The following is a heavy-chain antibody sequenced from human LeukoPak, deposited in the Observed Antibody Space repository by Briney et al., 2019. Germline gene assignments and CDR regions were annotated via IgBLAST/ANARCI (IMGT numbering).Heavy chain of an antibody. Sequence: GGSLRLSCAASGFTFSSYAINWVRQTPGKGLEWVAVISYDGSSIYYADSVKGRCTISRDNSKNTLYLQMNSLRPEDTAVFYCTRDAYGMDVWGKGTTVTVSS. CDR1: GFTFSSYA. J-gene: IGHJ6*04. V-gene: IGHV3-30*04. CDR2: ISYDGSSI. CDR3: TRDAYGMDV.